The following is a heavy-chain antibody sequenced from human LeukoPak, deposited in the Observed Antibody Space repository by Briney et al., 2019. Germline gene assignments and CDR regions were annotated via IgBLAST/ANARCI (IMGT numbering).Heavy chain of an antibody. CDR3: ARIYSPHGYFDY. D-gene: IGHD5-18*01. Sequence: PGGSLRLSCAASGFTFSDYYMSWIRQAPGKGLEWVSYISSNGSTIYYADSVKGRFTISRDNAKNTLYLQMNSLRAEDTAVYYCARIYSPHGYFDYWGQGTLVTVSS. CDR1: GFTFSDYY. J-gene: IGHJ4*02. CDR2: ISSNGSTI. V-gene: IGHV3-11*01.